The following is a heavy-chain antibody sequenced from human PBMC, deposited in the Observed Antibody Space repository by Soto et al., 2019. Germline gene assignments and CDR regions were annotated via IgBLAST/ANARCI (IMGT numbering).Heavy chain of an antibody. D-gene: IGHD2-21*01. J-gene: IGHJ4*02. CDR1: GSTTSSGGYY. CDR2: IYYTGTT. V-gene: IGHV4-31*03. Sequence: SETLSLTCILSGSTTSSGGYYRNWNRQHPGKGLDWIAYIYYTGTTYYNPSLKSRVTISIDRSNNQFSLMLSSVTAADTAVYYCARDLRLDSWGPGTLVTFSS. CDR3: ARDLRLDS.